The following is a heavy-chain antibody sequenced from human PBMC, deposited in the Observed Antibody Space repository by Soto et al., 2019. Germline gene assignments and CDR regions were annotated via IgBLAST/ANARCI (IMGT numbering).Heavy chain of an antibody. CDR3: VKQYYDTRGATEY. Sequence: EVQLLESGGDLVQPGGSLRLSCAASGFTFSSYAMSWVRQAPGKGLEWVSVITSGGSTYYADSVKGRFTISRDNSKNTLYLQRNSLRAEDTAVYYCVKQYYDTRGATEYWGQGTLVTVSS. D-gene: IGHD3-22*01. V-gene: IGHV3-23*01. CDR2: ITSGGST. J-gene: IGHJ4*02. CDR1: GFTFSSYA.